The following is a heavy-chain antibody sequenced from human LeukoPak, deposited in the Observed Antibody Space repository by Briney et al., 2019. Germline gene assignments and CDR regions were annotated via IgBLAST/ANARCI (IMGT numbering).Heavy chain of an antibody. J-gene: IGHJ4*02. CDR3: ARGGRGTYLNDY. CDR1: GFTFSSYW. CDR2: INSDGSST. D-gene: IGHD1-26*01. V-gene: IGHV3-74*01. Sequence: GGSLRLSCAASGFTFSSYWMHWVRQAPGKGLVWVSRINSDGSSTSYADSVKGRFTISRDNAKNTLYLQMNSLRAEDTAVYYCARGGRGTYLNDYWGQGTLVTVSS.